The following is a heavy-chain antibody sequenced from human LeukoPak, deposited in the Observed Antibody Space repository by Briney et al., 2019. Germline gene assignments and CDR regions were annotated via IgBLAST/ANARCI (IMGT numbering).Heavy chain of an antibody. V-gene: IGHV4-59*01. CDR1: GVSISSYY. CDR3: ARSDLDSSGYYGVLHFDY. J-gene: IGHJ4*02. D-gene: IGHD3-22*01. Sequence: PSETLSLTCTVSGVSISSYYWSWIRQPPGKGLEWIGYIYYSGSTDYNPSLKSRVTISVDTSKNRFSLRLSSVTAADTAVYYCARSDLDSSGYYGVLHFDYWGQGTPVTVSS. CDR2: IYYSGST.